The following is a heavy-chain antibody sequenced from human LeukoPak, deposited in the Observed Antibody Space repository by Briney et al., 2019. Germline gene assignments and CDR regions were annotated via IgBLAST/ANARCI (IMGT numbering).Heavy chain of an antibody. D-gene: IGHD3-16*01. J-gene: IGHJ4*02. CDR2: FHNSGTS. CDR1: DDSISDYY. V-gene: IGHV4-59*01. Sequence: SETLSLTCTVSDDSISDYYRGWIRQPPGKGLEWIGYFHNSGTSTYNPSLKSRVTISADTSKNQFSLKLNSLTTADMAVYYCTRGAGWLIDYWGQGILVTVSS. CDR3: TRGAGWLIDY.